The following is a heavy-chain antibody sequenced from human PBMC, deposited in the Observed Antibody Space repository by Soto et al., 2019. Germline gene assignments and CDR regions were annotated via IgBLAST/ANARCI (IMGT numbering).Heavy chain of an antibody. Sequence: PEGSLRLSCAASGFTFSSYAMSWVRQAPGKGLEWVSAISGSGGSTYYADSVKGRFTISRDNSKNTLYLQMNSLRAEDTAVYYCAKDTSSSWFIYGMDVWGQGTTVTVSS. D-gene: IGHD6-13*01. CDR1: GFTFSSYA. V-gene: IGHV3-23*01. J-gene: IGHJ6*02. CDR2: ISGSGGST. CDR3: AKDTSSSWFIYGMDV.